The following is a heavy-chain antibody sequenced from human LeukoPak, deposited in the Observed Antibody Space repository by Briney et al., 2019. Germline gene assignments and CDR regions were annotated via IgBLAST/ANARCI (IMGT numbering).Heavy chain of an antibody. J-gene: IGHJ4*02. D-gene: IGHD3-16*01. Sequence: ASVKVSCKASGYTFTGYYMHWVRQAPGQGLEWMGRINPNSGGTNYAQKFQGRVTMTRDTSISTAYMELSRLRSDDTAVYYCARGPYMITFGGVTPSRDYWGQGTLVTVSS. CDR1: GYTFTGYY. V-gene: IGHV1-2*06. CDR3: ARGPYMITFGGVTPSRDY. CDR2: INPNSGGT.